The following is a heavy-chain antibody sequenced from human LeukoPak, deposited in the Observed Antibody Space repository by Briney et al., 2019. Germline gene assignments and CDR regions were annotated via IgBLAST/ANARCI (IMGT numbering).Heavy chain of an antibody. D-gene: IGHD5-18*01. Sequence: SETLSLTCTVSGGSISSSCYYWGWIRQPPGKGLEWIGSIYYSGSTYYNPSLKSRVTISVDTSKNQFSLKLSSVTAADTAVYYCARHPPYGYFSGGDWFDPWGQGTLVTVSS. V-gene: IGHV4-39*01. CDR1: GGSISSSCYY. CDR3: ARHPPYGYFSGGDWFDP. CDR2: IYYSGST. J-gene: IGHJ5*02.